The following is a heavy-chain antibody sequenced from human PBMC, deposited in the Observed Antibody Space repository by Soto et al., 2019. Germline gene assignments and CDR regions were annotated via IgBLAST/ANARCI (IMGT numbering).Heavy chain of an antibody. CDR3: GKTGGVEGQLIDS. CDR1: GFTLSKYA. CDR2: ISGSGGST. D-gene: IGHD2-8*02. Sequence: CAASGFTLSKYAMSWVRQAPGKGLEWVSTISGSGGSTFYADSVKGRFTVSRDNSKNTLYLLMSSLRAEDTAVYYCGKTGGVEGQLIDSWGQGTLVTVSS. V-gene: IGHV3-23*01. J-gene: IGHJ4*02.